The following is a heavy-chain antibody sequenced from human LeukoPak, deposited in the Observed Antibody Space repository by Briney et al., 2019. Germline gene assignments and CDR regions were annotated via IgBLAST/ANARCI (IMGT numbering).Heavy chain of an antibody. J-gene: IGHJ4*02. CDR3: AKSMSTVTTSPF. CDR1: GFTFSSYA. D-gene: IGHD4-17*01. V-gene: IGHV3-23*01. CDR2: IGSTGSNT. Sequence: GGSLRLSCAASGFTFSSYAMSWVRQAPGKGQEWVSTIGSTGSNTYYTDSVKGRFTISRDNSKNTLYLQINGLRADDTAVYYCAKSMSTVTTSPFWGQGTLVTVSS.